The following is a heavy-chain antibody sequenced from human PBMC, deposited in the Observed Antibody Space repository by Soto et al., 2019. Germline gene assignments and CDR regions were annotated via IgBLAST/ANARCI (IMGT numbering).Heavy chain of an antibody. CDR1: GYTFTGYY. CDR3: ARPAPLNMVRGIIDS. V-gene: IGHV1-2*02. J-gene: IGHJ4*02. D-gene: IGHD3-10*01. Sequence: QVQLVQSGAEVKKPGASVEISCKASGYTFTGYYMHWVRQAPGQGLEWMGWINPNSGDTNFAQKLQGRVTMTRDTSISTAYMELSSLRADDTAVYYCARPAPLNMVRGIIDSWGQGTLVTVSS. CDR2: INPNSGDT.